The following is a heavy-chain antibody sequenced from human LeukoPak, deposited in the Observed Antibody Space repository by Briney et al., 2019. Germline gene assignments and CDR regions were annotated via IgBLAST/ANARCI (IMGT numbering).Heavy chain of an antibody. CDR1: GFTFSSYG. J-gene: IGHJ4*02. Sequence: GGSLRLSCAASGFTFSSYGMHWVRQAPGKGLEWVAFIRYDGSNKYYADSVKGRFTISRDNSKNTLYLQMNSLRAEDTAVYYCAKASVLRYFDWLSYFDYWGQGTLVTVSS. CDR3: AKASVLRYFDWLSYFDY. V-gene: IGHV3-30*02. D-gene: IGHD3-9*01. CDR2: IRYDGSNK.